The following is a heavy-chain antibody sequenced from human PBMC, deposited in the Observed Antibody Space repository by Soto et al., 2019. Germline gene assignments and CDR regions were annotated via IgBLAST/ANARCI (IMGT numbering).Heavy chain of an antibody. Sequence: QVQLVQSGAEVKRPGASVKVSCKASEYTYPNLDINWVRQASGQGLEWMGWMNPNSDTGYDKKFQGRVTLTRDTSMRTVYMELSSLRFEDTAVYYCARYQEGIGVTPWGQGTPVTVSS. V-gene: IGHV1-8*01. D-gene: IGHD2-8*01. CDR1: EYTYPNLD. CDR3: ARYQEGIGVTP. J-gene: IGHJ4*02. CDR2: MNPNSDT.